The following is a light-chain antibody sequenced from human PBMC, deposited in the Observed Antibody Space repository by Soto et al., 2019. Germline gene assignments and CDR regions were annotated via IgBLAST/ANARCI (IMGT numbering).Light chain of an antibody. CDR3: QQSYGTPLP. V-gene: IGKV1-39*01. CDR2: AAS. Sequence: DMEMTQSPSSLSASVGDRVTITCRASQSISNYLNWYQHKPGKVPKLLIYAASSLQSGVPKRFSGSGSGTHFPLPINSLQPEDFAPYYCQQSYGTPLPFGGGPKIEIK. CDR1: QSISNY. J-gene: IGKJ4*01.